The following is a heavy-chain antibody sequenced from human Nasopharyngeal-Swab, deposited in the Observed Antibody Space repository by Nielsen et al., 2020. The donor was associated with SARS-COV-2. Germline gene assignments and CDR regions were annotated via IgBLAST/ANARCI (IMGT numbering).Heavy chain of an antibody. CDR2: IYYSGTS. J-gene: IGHJ6*02. Sequence: SETLSLTCNVSGGSISSGGYYWSWIRQGPGKGLEWIGYIYYSGTSYYNPSLESRLSISVDVSKNLFSLRLSSVTAADTAVYYCARTPTSHYYYGVDVWGQGTTVTVS. CDR3: ARTPTSHYYYGVDV. CDR1: GGSISSGGYY. V-gene: IGHV4-31*03.